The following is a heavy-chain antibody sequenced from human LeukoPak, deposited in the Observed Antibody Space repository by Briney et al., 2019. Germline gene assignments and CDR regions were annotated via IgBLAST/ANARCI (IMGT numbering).Heavy chain of an antibody. V-gene: IGHV1-18*01. J-gene: IGHJ5*02. Sequence: PGASVKVSCKASGYTFNTYGITWVRQAPGQGLEWMGWISAYNGDTNFAQKFQGRVSMMTDTSTSTAYMELRSLRSDDTAIYYCARASTRAAATGYDPWGQGSLVTVSS. CDR1: GYTFNTYG. D-gene: IGHD6-13*01. CDR2: ISAYNGDT. CDR3: ARASTRAAATGYDP.